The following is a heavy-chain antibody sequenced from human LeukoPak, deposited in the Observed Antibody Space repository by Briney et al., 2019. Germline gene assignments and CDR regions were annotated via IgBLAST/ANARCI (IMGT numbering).Heavy chain of an antibody. Sequence: GASVNVSCKTSGYTFTSYGIYWVRQDPGQGLEWMGWISAYNGNTNYAQKLQGRVTMTTDTSTSTAYMELRSLRSDDTAVYYCARNIAVAGFDYWGQGTLVTVSS. J-gene: IGHJ4*02. CDR2: ISAYNGNT. V-gene: IGHV1-18*01. CDR3: ARNIAVAGFDY. CDR1: GYTFTSYG. D-gene: IGHD6-19*01.